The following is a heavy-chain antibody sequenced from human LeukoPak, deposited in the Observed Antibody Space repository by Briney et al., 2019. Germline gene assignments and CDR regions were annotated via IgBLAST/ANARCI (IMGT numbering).Heavy chain of an antibody. D-gene: IGHD3-3*01. J-gene: IGHJ6*02. Sequence: GGSLRLSCAASGFAFNTYAMHWVRQAPGQGLEWVALIWHDGSHKFYSNSVRGQFTISRDNSKNTVSLQMNNLRPEDTAVYYCATGKYYNFWSGYYGPGYYYYGMDVWGQGTTVTVSS. V-gene: IGHV3-33*01. CDR2: IWHDGSHK. CDR3: ATGKYYNFWSGYYGPGYYYYGMDV. CDR1: GFAFNTYA.